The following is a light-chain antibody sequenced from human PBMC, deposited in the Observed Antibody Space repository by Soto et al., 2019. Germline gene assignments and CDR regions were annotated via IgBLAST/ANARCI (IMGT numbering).Light chain of an antibody. V-gene: IGKV3-11*01. CDR1: QSINTY. CDR2: EAS. Sequence: EIVLTQSPATLSLSPGERATLSCRASQSINTYLAWYQQRPGQVPRLLIYEASNRATGIPGRFSGSGSGTEFTLTISSLEFEDSAVYYCPQRTNWPPYTFGQGTKLEIK. CDR3: PQRTNWPPYT. J-gene: IGKJ2*01.